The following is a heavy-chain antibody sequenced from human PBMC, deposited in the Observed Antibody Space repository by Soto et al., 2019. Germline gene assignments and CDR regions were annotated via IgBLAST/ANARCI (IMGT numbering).Heavy chain of an antibody. Sequence: EVQLVQSGAEVKKPGESLRISCKGSGYSFTSYWISWVRQMPGKGLEWMGRIDPSDSYTNYSPAFQGHVTISAAKSISTAHLQWSSLKAADTAMYYCSRRARSCSGGSCSSYDAFDIWGNATMVTVSS. D-gene: IGHD2-15*01. CDR2: IDPSDSYT. V-gene: IGHV5-10-1*01. CDR3: SRRARSCSGGSCSSYDAFDI. CDR1: GYSFTSYW. J-gene: IGHJ3*02.